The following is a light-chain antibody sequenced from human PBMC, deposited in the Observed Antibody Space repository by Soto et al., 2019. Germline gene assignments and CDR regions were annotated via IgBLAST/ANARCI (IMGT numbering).Light chain of an antibody. J-gene: IGKJ4*01. CDR2: DTF. V-gene: IGKV3-11*01. CDR3: QQRSTWPLT. CDR1: QDISTY. Sequence: IVLTQSPASLSVSPGERATLSCRASQDISTYLAWYQQKPGQAPRLIIYDTFNRVSGVPDRITGSGSGTVFTLTVGNVAPDDSAIYYCQQRSTWPLTFGGGTKVDIK.